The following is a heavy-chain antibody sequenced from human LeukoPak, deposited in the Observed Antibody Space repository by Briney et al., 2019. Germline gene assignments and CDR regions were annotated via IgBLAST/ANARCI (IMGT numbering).Heavy chain of an antibody. V-gene: IGHV4-59*01. CDR2: IYYSGST. CDR3: ARDDPGYYGSGSYYNLDYYGMDV. Sequence: PSETLSLTCTVSGCSISSYYWSWIRQPPGKGLEWIGYIYYSGSTNYNPSLKSRVTISVDASKDQFSLKLSSVTAADTAVYYCARDDPGYYGSGSYYNLDYYGMDVWGQGTTVTVSS. J-gene: IGHJ6*02. CDR1: GCSISSYY. D-gene: IGHD3-10*01.